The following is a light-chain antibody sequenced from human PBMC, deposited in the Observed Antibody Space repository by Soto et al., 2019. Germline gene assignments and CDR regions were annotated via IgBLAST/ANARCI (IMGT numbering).Light chain of an antibody. CDR3: SSYTSGALYV. V-gene: IGLV2-14*01. CDR1: NSDVGGYNY. CDR2: DVS. J-gene: IGLJ1*01. Sequence: QSVLTQPASVSGSPGQSITISCTGTNSDVGGYNYVSWFQQHPGKAPKLMIYDVSDRPSGVSNRLSGSKSGNTASLTISGLQAEDEADYYCSSYTSGALYVFGTGTKVTVL.